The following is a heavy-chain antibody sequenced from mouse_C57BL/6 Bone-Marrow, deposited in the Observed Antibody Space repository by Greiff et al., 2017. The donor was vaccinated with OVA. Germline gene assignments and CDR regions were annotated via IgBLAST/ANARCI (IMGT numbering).Heavy chain of an antibody. J-gene: IGHJ2*01. Sequence: EVQLKESGGGLVQPKGSLKLSCAASGFSFNTYAMNWVRQAPGKGLEWVARIRSKSNNYATYYADSVKDRFTISRDDSESMLYLQMNNLKTEDTAMYYCVRHEGYYFDYWGQGTTLTVSS. V-gene: IGHV10-1*01. CDR2: IRSKSNNYAT. CDR1: GFSFNTYA. CDR3: VRHEGYYFDY.